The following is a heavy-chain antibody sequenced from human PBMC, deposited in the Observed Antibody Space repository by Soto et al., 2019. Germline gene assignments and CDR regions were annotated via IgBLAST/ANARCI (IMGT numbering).Heavy chain of an antibody. CDR2: ISYDGSNK. CDR1: GFTFSSYG. D-gene: IGHD3-10*01. J-gene: IGHJ4*02. Sequence: QVQLVESGGGVVQPGRSLRLSCAASGFTFSSYGMHWVRQAPGKGLEWVAVISYDGSNKYYADSVKGRFTISRDNSKNTLYLQMNSLRAEDTAVYYCAKDSVRGYSHQYADYWGQGTLVTVSS. CDR3: AKDSVRGYSHQYADY. V-gene: IGHV3-30*18.